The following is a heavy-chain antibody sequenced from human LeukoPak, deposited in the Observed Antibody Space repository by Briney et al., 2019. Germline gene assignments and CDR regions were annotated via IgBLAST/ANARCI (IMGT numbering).Heavy chain of an antibody. CDR3: ARMTTVKGVDY. D-gene: IGHD4-17*01. V-gene: IGHV1-18*01. Sequence: ASVKVSCKASGYTFTCYDINWVRQATGQGLEWMGWISAYNGNTNYAQKLQGRVTMTTDTSTSTAYMELRSLRSDDTAVYYCARMTTVKGVDYWGQGTLVTVSS. CDR1: GYTFTCYD. CDR2: ISAYNGNT. J-gene: IGHJ4*02.